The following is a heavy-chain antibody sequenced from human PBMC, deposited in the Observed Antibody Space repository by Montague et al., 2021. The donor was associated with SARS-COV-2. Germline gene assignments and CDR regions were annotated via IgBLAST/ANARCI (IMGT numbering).Heavy chain of an antibody. Sequence: SETLSLTCTVSGGSISSYYWSWIRQPPGKGLEWIGYIYYSRSTNYNPSLKSRVTISVDTSKNQFSLKVRSVTAADTAVYYCARRRDWWSAAFDIWGQGTMVTVSS. D-gene: IGHD2-8*02. J-gene: IGHJ3*02. CDR2: IYYSRST. V-gene: IGHV4-59*08. CDR1: GGSISSYY. CDR3: ARRRDWWSAAFDI.